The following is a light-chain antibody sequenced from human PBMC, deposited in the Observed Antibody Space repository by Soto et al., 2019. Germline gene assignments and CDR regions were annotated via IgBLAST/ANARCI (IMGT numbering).Light chain of an antibody. J-gene: IGLJ2*01. V-gene: IGLV2-14*01. CDR1: SSDVDYNY. Sequence: QSALTQPASVSGSPGQSITISCTGTSSDVDYNYVSWYQQHPGKAPKIMIYDVTNRPSGVSNRFSGSKSGNTASLTISGLQXEDEXDYYCSSYTGSLVVFGGGTKLTVL. CDR3: SSYTGSLVV. CDR2: DVT.